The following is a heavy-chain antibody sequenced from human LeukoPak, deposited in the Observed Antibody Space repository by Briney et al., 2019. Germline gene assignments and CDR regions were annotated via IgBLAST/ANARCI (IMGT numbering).Heavy chain of an antibody. D-gene: IGHD3-16*02. CDR2: IYPGDSDT. J-gene: IGHJ2*01. Sequence: GESLKISCKGSGYSFTSYWIGWVRQMPGKGLEWMGIIYPGDSDTRYSPSFQGQVTISADKSISTAYLQWSSLKDSDTAMYYCARRGELALSGWYFDLWGRGTLVTVSS. V-gene: IGHV5-51*01. CDR3: ARRGELALSGWYFDL. CDR1: GYSFTSYW.